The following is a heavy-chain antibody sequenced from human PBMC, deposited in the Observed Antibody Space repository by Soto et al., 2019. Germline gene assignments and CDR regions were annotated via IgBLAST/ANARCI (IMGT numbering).Heavy chain of an antibody. CDR3: AKAHMWGGDSSPYYFDD. J-gene: IGHJ4*02. CDR1: GFTFADYA. V-gene: IGHV3-9*01. D-gene: IGHD3-22*01. CDR2: ISWNSGST. Sequence: EVQLVESGGGLVQPGRSLRLSCAASGFTFADYALHWVRQAPGKGLEWVSGISWNSGSTGYADSVKGRFIVSRDNAKNSLNLQMNSRRAEDTAWYYCAKAHMWGGDSSPYYFDDWGQGTLVTVSS.